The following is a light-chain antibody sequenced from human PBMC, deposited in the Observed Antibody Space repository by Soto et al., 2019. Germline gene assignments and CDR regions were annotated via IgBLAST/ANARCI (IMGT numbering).Light chain of an antibody. V-gene: IGKV3-20*01. CDR1: QSVSSSY. J-gene: IGKJ2*02. CDR3: QQYGSSPPCT. Sequence: ESVLTQSPGTLSLSPGERATLSCRACQSVSSSYLAWYQQKPGQAPRLLIYGASSRATGIPDRFSGSGSGTNFMLTISRLEPEAFAVYYCQQYGSSPPCTFGQGTQMEIK. CDR2: GAS.